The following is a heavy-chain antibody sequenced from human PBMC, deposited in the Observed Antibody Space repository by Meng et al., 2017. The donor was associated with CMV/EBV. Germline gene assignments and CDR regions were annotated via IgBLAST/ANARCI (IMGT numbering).Heavy chain of an antibody. J-gene: IGHJ5*02. CDR3: VRDASYGGDL. Sequence: GESLKISCAASGFSFSSYGMSWVRQAPGKGLEWVSSISGSSTYIYYADSVKGRFTISRDNARKSLYLEMNSLRAEDTAVYYCVRDASYGGDLWGQGTLVTVSS. CDR2: ISGSSTYI. D-gene: IGHD4-23*01. CDR1: GFSFSSYG. V-gene: IGHV3-21*01.